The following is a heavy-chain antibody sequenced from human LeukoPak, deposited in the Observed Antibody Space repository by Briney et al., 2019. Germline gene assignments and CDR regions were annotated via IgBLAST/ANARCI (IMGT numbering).Heavy chain of an antibody. CDR1: GYSISSGYY. V-gene: IGHV4-61*02. CDR3: ARESGGSGTYYPYYFDY. J-gene: IGHJ4*02. D-gene: IGHD3-10*01. Sequence: SETLSLTCTVSGYSISSGYYWGWIRQPAGKGLEWIGRIYTSGSTNYNPSLKSRVTISVDTSKNQFSLKLSSVTAADTAVYYCARESGGSGTYYPYYFDYWGQGTLVTVSS. CDR2: IYTSGST.